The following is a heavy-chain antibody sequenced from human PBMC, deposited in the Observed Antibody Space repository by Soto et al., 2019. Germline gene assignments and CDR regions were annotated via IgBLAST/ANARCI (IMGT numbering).Heavy chain of an antibody. J-gene: IGHJ4*02. Sequence: PGGALSGTSAATGLTYITYCTDSFRQGPGKGLVWVSRINTDGTTTTYADSVKGRFTISRDNAKNTLFLQMSSLRAEDTAVYFCARGQYSSSLDSWVQGTLVTVSS. CDR2: INTDGTTT. CDR3: ARGQYSSSLDS. D-gene: IGHD6-13*01. V-gene: IGHV3-74*01. CDR1: GLTYITYC.